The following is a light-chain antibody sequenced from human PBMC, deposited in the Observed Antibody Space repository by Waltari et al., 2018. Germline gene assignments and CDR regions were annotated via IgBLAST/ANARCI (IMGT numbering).Light chain of an antibody. CDR2: GAS. Sequence: EIVMTQSPATLSVSPGERATVSCRASQSLSDTLAWYQQKPGQAPRLLIYGASTRATGIPARFSGSGSGTDFTLTISRLQSEDFAIYYCQQYNTWPPITFGQGTRVEIK. CDR3: QQYNTWPPIT. CDR1: QSLSDT. J-gene: IGKJ5*01. V-gene: IGKV3-15*01.